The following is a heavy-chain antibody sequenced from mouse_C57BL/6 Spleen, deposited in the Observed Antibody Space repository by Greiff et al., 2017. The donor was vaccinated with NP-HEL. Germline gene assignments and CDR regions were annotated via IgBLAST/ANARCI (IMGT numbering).Heavy chain of an antibody. J-gene: IGHJ2*01. CDR1: GFTFSSYA. V-gene: IGHV5-4*01. CDR2: ISDGGSYT. CDR3: ARDEFFDY. Sequence: DVKLVESGGGLVKPGGSLKLSCAASGFTFSSYAMSWVRQTPEKRLEWVATISDGGSYTYYPDNVKGRFTISRDNAKNNLYLQMSHLKSEDTAMYYCARDEFFDYGGQGTTLTVSS.